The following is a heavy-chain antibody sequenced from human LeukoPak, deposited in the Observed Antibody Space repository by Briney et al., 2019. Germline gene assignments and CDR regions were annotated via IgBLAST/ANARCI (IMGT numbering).Heavy chain of an antibody. Sequence: SETLSLTCTVSGGSISSSYWSWIRQPPGKGLEWIGYIHYSGNTNYTPTPRSRLTMSVDTSKNQFSLELNSVTAADTAVYYCVRGYYDSSGSSNTFDIWGQGTRVTVSS. D-gene: IGHD3-22*01. V-gene: IGHV4-59*01. CDR2: IHYSGNT. CDR3: VRGYYDSSGSSNTFDI. CDR1: GGSISSSY. J-gene: IGHJ3*02.